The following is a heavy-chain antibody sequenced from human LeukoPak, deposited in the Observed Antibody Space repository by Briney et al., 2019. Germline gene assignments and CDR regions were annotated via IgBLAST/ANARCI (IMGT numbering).Heavy chain of an antibody. D-gene: IGHD5-18*01. CDR1: GFTFSSYW. Sequence: GGSLRLSCAASGFTFSSYWMHWVRQAPGKGLVWVSRINSDGSSTSYADSVKGRFTISRDNAKNTLYLQMNSLRAEDTAVYYCALSGIQLWSFDYWGQGTLVTVSS. V-gene: IGHV3-74*01. CDR2: INSDGSST. J-gene: IGHJ4*02. CDR3: ALSGIQLWSFDY.